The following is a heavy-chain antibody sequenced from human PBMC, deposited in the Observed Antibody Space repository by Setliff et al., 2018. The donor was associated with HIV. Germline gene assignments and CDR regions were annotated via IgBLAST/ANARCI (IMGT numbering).Heavy chain of an antibody. CDR3: ARASWFSSSSGDYYYMDV. CDR1: GDSVSNGAYY. V-gene: IGHV4-31*03. Sequence: TLSLTCSVSGDSVSNGAYYWSWIRQHPGKGLEWIGHIYYSGHTHYNPSLKSRVSISVDASKNQFSLRLSSVTAADTAVYSCARASWFSSSSGDYYYMDVWGKGATVTVSS. J-gene: IGHJ6*03. CDR2: IYYSGHT. D-gene: IGHD6-6*01.